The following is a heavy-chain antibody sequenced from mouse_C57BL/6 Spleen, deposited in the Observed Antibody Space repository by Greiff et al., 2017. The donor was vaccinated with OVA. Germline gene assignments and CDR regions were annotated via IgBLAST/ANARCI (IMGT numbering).Heavy chain of an antibody. CDR3: ARAGDGYYGYYAMDY. CDR2: IYPGDGDT. Sequence: QVQLKASGPELVKPGASVKISCKASGYAFSSSWMNWVKQRPGKGLEWIGRIYPGDGDTNYNGKFKGKATLTADKSSSTAYMQLSSLTSEDSAVYFCARAGDGYYGYYAMDYWGQGTSVTVSS. J-gene: IGHJ4*01. V-gene: IGHV1-82*01. CDR1: GYAFSSSW. D-gene: IGHD2-3*01.